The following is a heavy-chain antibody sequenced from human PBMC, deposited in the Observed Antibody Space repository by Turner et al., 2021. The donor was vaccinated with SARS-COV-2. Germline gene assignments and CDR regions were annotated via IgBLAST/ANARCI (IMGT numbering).Heavy chain of an antibody. J-gene: IGHJ4*02. V-gene: IGHV4-39*01. D-gene: IGHD5-12*01. CDR1: GGSIGSSNYY. CDR3: ARRQYRDGDTGFDY. CDR2: IYYSGST. Sequence: QLQLQESGPGLVKPSETLSLTCPVSGGSIGSSNYYWGWIRQPPGKGLEWIGSIYYSGSTYYNPSLKSRVTISVDTSKNQFSLKLSSVTAADTAVYYCARRQYRDGDTGFDYWGQGTLVTVSS.